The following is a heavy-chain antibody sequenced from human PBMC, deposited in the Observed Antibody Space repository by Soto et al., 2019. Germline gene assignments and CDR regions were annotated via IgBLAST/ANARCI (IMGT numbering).Heavy chain of an antibody. CDR2: ISAYNGNT. V-gene: IGHV1-18*01. CDR1: GYTFTSYG. CDR3: ARDIDYGDDTYYYYYMDV. D-gene: IGHD4-17*01. J-gene: IGHJ6*03. Sequence: QVQLVQSGAEVKKPGASVKVSCKASGYTFTSYGISWVRQAPGQGLEWMGWISAYNGNTNYAQKLQGRVTMTTDTSTSTAYMELRSLRSDDTAVYYCARDIDYGDDTYYYYYMDVWGKWTTVTVSS.